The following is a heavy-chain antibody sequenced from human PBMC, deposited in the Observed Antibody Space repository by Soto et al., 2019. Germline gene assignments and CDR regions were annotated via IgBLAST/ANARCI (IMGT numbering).Heavy chain of an antibody. J-gene: IGHJ6*02. Sequence: GGALRLSCTTSGFTFNTYGMHWVRQAPGKGLEWVAIIWYDGSNKYYADSVKGRFTISRDNSKNTLYLQMNSLRAEDTALYYCARSDCTGAYCYAWPFNYGVDVWGQGTTVTVSS. CDR3: ARSDCTGAYCYAWPFNYGVDV. D-gene: IGHD2-8*02. V-gene: IGHV3-33*08. CDR1: GFTFNTYG. CDR2: IWYDGSNK.